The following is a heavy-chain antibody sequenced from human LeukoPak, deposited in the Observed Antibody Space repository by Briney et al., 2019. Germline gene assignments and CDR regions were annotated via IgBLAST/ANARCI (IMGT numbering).Heavy chain of an antibody. Sequence: GESLRLSCAASGFTFSSYAMSWVRQAPGKGLEWVSAISGSGGSTYYADSVKGRFTISRDNSKNTLDLQMNSLRAEDTAVYYCAKDHYYGSGSPGGWGQGTLVTVSS. J-gene: IGHJ4*02. V-gene: IGHV3-23*01. CDR3: AKDHYYGSGSPGG. CDR1: GFTFSSYA. CDR2: ISGSGGST. D-gene: IGHD3-10*01.